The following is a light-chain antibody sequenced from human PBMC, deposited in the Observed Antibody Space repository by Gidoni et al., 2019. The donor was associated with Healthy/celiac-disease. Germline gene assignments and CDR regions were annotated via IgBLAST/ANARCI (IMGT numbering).Light chain of an antibody. CDR2: AAS. Sequence: AIQMTQSPSSLSASVGDRVTITCRASQSIRNYLGWYQQKPGKAPKLLIYAASRLQSVVPSRFSGSGAGTDFTLTISSLQPDDFATYYCLQDYNYPYTFGQGTKLEIK. CDR1: QSIRNY. CDR3: LQDYNYPYT. J-gene: IGKJ2*01. V-gene: IGKV1-6*01.